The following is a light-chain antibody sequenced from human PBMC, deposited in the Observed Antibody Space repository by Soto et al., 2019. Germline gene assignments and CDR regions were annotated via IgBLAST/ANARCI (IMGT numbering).Light chain of an antibody. CDR2: GVS. Sequence: DIQMTQSPSSLSAYVGDRVTITCRASQGVCRYFAWCQQNPGKAPNLLIYGVSTLHHGVPSRFISGGSATYFTLIISSLQPEDSATYYCQQAKSFLLTFGGGTKVEI. V-gene: IGKV1-12*01. CDR3: QQAKSFLLT. CDR1: QGVCRY. J-gene: IGKJ4*01.